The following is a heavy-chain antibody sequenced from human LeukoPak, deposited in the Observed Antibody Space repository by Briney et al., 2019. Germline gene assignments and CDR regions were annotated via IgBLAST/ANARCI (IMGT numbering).Heavy chain of an antibody. CDR1: GYTFSGSF. CDR2: VNDNTGGT. J-gene: IGHJ4*02. CDR3: ARADPVGY. Sequence: GASVKVSCKASGYTFSGSFMHWVRQAPGQGLEWMGWVNDNTGGTKFAQKFQGRVTTTRDTSISTAYMELSRLRSDDTAVYYCARADPVGYWGQGTQVTVSS. V-gene: IGHV1-2*02.